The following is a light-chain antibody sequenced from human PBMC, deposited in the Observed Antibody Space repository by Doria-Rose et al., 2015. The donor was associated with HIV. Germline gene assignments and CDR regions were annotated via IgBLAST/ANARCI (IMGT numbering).Light chain of an antibody. CDR1: QSLLYTSKNY. V-gene: IGKV4-1*01. Sequence: IRVTQSPESLGMSLGERATLNCKSNQSLLYTSKNYLAWYQQKPGQPPKLLIYWASTRRSGVPARFSGSGSGTDFTLTISSLEAEDVAVYYCQQYYDTPSFGPGTTVDIK. J-gene: IGKJ3*01. CDR3: QQYYDTPS. CDR2: WAS.